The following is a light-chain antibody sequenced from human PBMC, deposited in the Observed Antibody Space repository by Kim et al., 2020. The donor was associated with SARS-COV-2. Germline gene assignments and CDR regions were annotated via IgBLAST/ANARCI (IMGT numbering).Light chain of an antibody. Sequence: SVGDRVTITCRASQGISNYLAWYQQKPGKAPKLLIYAASTLQPGVPSRFSGSGSGTDFTLTISSLQPEDVATYYCQKYNSAPPWTFGQGTKVDIK. CDR2: AAS. CDR3: QKYNSAPPWT. J-gene: IGKJ1*01. CDR1: QGISNY. V-gene: IGKV1-27*01.